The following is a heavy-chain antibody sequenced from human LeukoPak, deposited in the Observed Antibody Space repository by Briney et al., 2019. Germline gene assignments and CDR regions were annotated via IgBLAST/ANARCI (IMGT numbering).Heavy chain of an antibody. J-gene: IGHJ4*02. Sequence: GGSLRLSCAASGFTFSSYGMHWVRQAPGKGLEWVAVISYDGSNKYYADSVKGRFTISRDNSKNTLYLQMNSLRAEDTAVYYCARGPTYYYDSSGSYWGQGTLVTVSS. D-gene: IGHD3-22*01. CDR3: ARGPTYYYDSSGSY. V-gene: IGHV3-30*19. CDR2: ISYDGSNK. CDR1: GFTFSSYG.